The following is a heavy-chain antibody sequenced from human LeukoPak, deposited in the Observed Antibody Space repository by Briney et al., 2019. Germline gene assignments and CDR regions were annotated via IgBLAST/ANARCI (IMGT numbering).Heavy chain of an antibody. CDR3: ARERQQLEIDY. D-gene: IGHD6-13*01. CDR1: GFTFSSYA. V-gene: IGHV3-21*05. Sequence: GGSLRLSCAASGFTFSSYAMSWVRQAPGKGLEWISHISTGTYIAYTDSVKGRFTISRDNAKNSLFLQMNSLRAEDTAVYYCARERQQLEIDYWGQGTLVTVSS. J-gene: IGHJ4*02. CDR2: ISTGTYI.